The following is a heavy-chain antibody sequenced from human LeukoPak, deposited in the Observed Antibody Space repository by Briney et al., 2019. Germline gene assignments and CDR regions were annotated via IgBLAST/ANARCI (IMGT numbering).Heavy chain of an antibody. CDR1: GYTFTSYD. J-gene: IGHJ4*02. Sequence: ASVKVSCKASGYTFTSYDFQWVRQAPGQGLEWMGRINPNNGDTNCPQNFQGRVTMTRDTSMSTAYMEMTSLTSDDTAVYWCAIGMMAAGTFDRWGQGTLVTVSS. CDR3: AIGMMAAGTFDR. V-gene: IGHV1-2*06. CDR2: INPNNGDT. D-gene: IGHD6-13*01.